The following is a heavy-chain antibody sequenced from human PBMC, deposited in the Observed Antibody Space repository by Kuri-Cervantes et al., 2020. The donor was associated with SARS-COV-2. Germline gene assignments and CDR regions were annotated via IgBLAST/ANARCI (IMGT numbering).Heavy chain of an antibody. Sequence: SETLSLTCTVSGGSISSGDYYWSWIRQPPGKGLEWIGYIYYSGSTYHNPSLKSRVTISVDTSKNQFSLKLSSVTAADTAVYYCARALAARADYWGQGTLVTVSS. V-gene: IGHV4-30-4*08. J-gene: IGHJ4*02. D-gene: IGHD6-6*01. CDR1: GGSISSGDYY. CDR2: IYYSGST. CDR3: ARALAARADY.